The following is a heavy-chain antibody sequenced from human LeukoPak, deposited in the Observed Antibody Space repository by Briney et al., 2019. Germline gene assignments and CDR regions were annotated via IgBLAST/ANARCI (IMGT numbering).Heavy chain of an antibody. CDR2: IYSSGST. J-gene: IGHJ3*02. D-gene: IGHD3-16*02. CDR1: GASISGYY. CDR3: ARPSMITFGGVIVPDAFDI. V-gene: IGHV4-59*01. Sequence: PSETLSLTCTVSGASISGYYWSWIRQSPGKGLEWIGRIYSSGSTNYNPSLKSRVTISADTSKSQFSLRLSSVTAADTAVYYCARPSMITFGGVIVPDAFDIWGQGTMVTVSS.